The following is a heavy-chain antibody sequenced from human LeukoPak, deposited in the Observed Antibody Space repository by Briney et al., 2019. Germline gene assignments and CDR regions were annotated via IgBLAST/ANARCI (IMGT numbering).Heavy chain of an antibody. CDR3: AREEEQDDAFDI. CDR1: GGTFSSYA. Sequence: ASVKVSCKASGGTFSSYAISWVRQAPGQGLEWMGRIIPILGIANYAQKFQGRVTITADKSTSTAYMELSRLRSDDTAVYYCAREEEQDDAFDIWGQGTMVTVSS. D-gene: IGHD6-13*01. CDR2: IIPILGIA. J-gene: IGHJ3*02. V-gene: IGHV1-69*04.